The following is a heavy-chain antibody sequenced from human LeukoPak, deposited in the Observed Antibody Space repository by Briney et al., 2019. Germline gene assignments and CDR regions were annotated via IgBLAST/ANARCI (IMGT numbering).Heavy chain of an antibody. CDR2: INSGSSTI. Sequence: PGGSLRLSCAASGFTFSSYSMDWVRQAPGKGLEWVSYINSGSSTIYYADSVKGRFTISRDNAKNSLYLQMNSLRAEDTAVYYCASLHQGPLGSWGQGTLVIVSS. CDR3: ASLHQGPLGS. J-gene: IGHJ5*02. D-gene: IGHD7-27*01. V-gene: IGHV3-48*04. CDR1: GFTFSSYS.